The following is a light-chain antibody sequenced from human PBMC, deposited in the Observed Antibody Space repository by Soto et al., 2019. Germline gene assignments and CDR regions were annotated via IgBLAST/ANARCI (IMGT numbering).Light chain of an antibody. V-gene: IGKV1-33*01. Sequence: DIQMTQSPSSLSASVGDKVTITCQADEDITNYLNWYQQKPGKAPKLLIYDASNLETGVPSRFSGSGSGTEFTFTITSLQPEDIATYYCQQYDYLPYTFGQGTKLEI. CDR2: DAS. J-gene: IGKJ2*01. CDR1: EDITNY. CDR3: QQYDYLPYT.